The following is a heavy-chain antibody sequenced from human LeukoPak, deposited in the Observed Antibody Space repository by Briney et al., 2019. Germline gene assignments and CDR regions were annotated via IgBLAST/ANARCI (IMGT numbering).Heavy chain of an antibody. J-gene: IGHJ4*02. D-gene: IGHD3-22*01. CDR2: ISWNSGSI. V-gene: IGHV3-9*01. CDR3: AKDSLYYYDSSGYYS. CDR1: GFTFDDYA. Sequence: GRSLRLSCAASGFTFDDYAMHWLRQAPGKGLEWVSGISWNSGSIGYADSVKGRFTISRDNAKNSLYLQMNSLRAEDTALYYCAKDSLYYYDSSGYYSWGQGTLVTVSS.